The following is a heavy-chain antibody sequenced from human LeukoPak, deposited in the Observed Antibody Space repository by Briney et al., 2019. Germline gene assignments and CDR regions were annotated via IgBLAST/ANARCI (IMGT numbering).Heavy chain of an antibody. CDR2: IIPIFGIA. Sequence: ASVKVSCKASGGTFSSYAISWVRQAPGQGLEWMGRIIPIFGIANYAQKFQGRVTIAADKSTSTACMELSSLRSEDTAVYYCAREEYYYDSSGYYYFDYWGQGTLVTVSS. D-gene: IGHD3-22*01. V-gene: IGHV1-69*04. CDR3: AREEYYYDSSGYYYFDY. CDR1: GGTFSSYA. J-gene: IGHJ4*02.